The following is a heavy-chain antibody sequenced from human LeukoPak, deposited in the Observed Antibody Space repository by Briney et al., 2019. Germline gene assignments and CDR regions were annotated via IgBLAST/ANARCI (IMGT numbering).Heavy chain of an antibody. CDR1: GGSVSSGSYY. J-gene: IGHJ5*02. D-gene: IGHD2-2*01. CDR3: ARGSGYCSSTSCYEYWFDP. Sequence: SETLSLTCTVSGGSVSSGSYYWSWIRQPPGKGLEWMGYIYYSGSTNYNPSLKSRVTISVDTSKNQFSLKLSSVTAADTAVYYCARGSGYCSSTSCYEYWFDPWGQGTLVTVSS. CDR2: IYYSGST. V-gene: IGHV4-61*01.